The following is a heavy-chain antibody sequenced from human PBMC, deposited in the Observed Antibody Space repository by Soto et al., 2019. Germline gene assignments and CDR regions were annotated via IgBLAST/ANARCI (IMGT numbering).Heavy chain of an antibody. V-gene: IGHV3-30-3*01. D-gene: IGHD1-1*01. CDR1: GFTFSSYA. CDR2: ISHDGSNK. CDR3: ARAGKYNWGVAYGMDV. Sequence: QVQLVESGGGVVQPGRSLRLSCAASGFTFSSYAMHWVRQAPGKGLEWVAVISHDGSNKYYADSVKGRFTISRDNSKNTRYLQMNSLRAEDTAGYYCARAGKYNWGVAYGMDVWGQGTTVTVSS. J-gene: IGHJ6*02.